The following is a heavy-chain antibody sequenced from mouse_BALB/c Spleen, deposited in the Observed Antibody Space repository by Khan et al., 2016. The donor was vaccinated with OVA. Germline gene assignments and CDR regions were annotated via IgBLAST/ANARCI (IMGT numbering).Heavy chain of an antibody. J-gene: IGHJ4*01. CDR2: INTYTGEA. V-gene: IGHV9-3-1*01. D-gene: IGHD2-10*01. CDR1: GYTFTSYG. CDR3: ARPPYFSYTLDY. Sequence: QIQLVQSGPELKKPGETVKISCKASGYTFTSYGMNWVKQSSGKALRWMGWINTYTGEATYTDDFKGRFAFSLETSASTAYLQINNLKNEDTATYFCARPPYFSYTLDYWGQGTSVTVSA.